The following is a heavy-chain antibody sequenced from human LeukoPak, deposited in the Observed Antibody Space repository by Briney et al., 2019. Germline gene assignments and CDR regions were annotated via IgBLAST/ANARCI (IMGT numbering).Heavy chain of an antibody. D-gene: IGHD1-26*01. CDR1: GYTFTCYY. V-gene: IGHV1-2*02. CDR3: ARVLGSNWDY. J-gene: IGHJ4*02. Sequence: ASVKGPCKASGYTFTCYYMHWVRQAPGQGLEWMGWINPNRGGTNYAQKFQGRVTMTRDTSISTACMELSRLRSDDTAVYYCARVLGSNWDYWGQGTLVTVSS. CDR2: INPNRGGT.